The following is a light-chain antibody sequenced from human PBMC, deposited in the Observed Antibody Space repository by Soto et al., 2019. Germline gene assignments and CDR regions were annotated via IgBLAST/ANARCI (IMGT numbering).Light chain of an antibody. CDR1: SGHSNYA. CDR3: QTWGSGIVV. CDR2: LNSDGSH. V-gene: IGLV4-69*01. J-gene: IGLJ2*01. Sequence: QPVLTQSPSASASLGASVKLTCTLSSGHSNYAIAWHQQQSEKGPRYLMKLNSDGSHSKGDGIPDRFSGSSSGAERYRTISSLQSEDEADYYCQTWGSGIVVFGGWTKVTVL.